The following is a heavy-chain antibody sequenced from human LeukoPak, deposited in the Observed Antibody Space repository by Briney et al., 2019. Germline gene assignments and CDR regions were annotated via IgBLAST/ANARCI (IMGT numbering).Heavy chain of an antibody. CDR2: VDSRGSA. J-gene: IGHJ2*01. V-gene: IGHV4-4*07. D-gene: IGHD6-19*01. CDR3: ARDDSGGWYSDWFFDL. Sequence: PSETPSLTCTVSGGSFTSDHWNWIRQPAGKGLEWIGRVDSRGSANYNPSLRSRVALSADTSKNQFFLRLNSVTAADTAVYYCARDDSGGWYSDWFFDLWGRGTLVTVSS. CDR1: GGSFTSDH.